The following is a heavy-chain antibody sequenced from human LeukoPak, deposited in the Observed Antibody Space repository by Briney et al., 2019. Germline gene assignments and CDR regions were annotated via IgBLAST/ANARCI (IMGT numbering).Heavy chain of an antibody. CDR3: ATSYDAKPAPYDL. CDR2: IYTSGST. Sequence: PSETLSLTCTVSGGSISSYYWSWMRQPAGKGLEWIGRIYTSGSTNYNPSLKRRVTMSVDTSKNQFSLKLSSVTAADTAVYYCATSYDAKPAPYDLWGRGTLVTVSS. CDR1: GGSISSYY. V-gene: IGHV4-4*07. D-gene: IGHD3-3*01. J-gene: IGHJ5*02.